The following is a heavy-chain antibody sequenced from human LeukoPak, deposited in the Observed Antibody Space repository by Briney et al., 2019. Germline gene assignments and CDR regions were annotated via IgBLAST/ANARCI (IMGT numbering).Heavy chain of an antibody. V-gene: IGHV4-34*01. D-gene: IGHD2-2*01. CDR3: ARVLPAAPNWFDP. Sequence: SETLSLTCAVYGGSFSGYYWSWIRQPPGKGLEWIGEINHSGSTNYNPSLKSRVTISVDTSKNQFSLKLSSVTAADTAVYYCARVLPAAPNWFDPWGQRTLVTVSS. J-gene: IGHJ5*02. CDR1: GGSFSGYY. CDR2: INHSGST.